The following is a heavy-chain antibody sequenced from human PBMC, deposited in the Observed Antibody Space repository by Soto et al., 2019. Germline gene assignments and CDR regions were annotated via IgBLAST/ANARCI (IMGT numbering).Heavy chain of an antibody. J-gene: IGHJ4*02. CDR1: GFSLNTYGVG. V-gene: IGHV2-5*02. D-gene: IGHD3-16*01. CDR2: IYWDDDK. Sequence: QITLKESGPTLVKPTQTLTLTCTVSGFSLNTYGVGVGWIRQPPGKALEWLALIYWDDDKRYSPSLKSRLTITKDTSKNQVVLTMPNMDPVDTVTYYCARALGSWGAYYFDYWGQGTLVTVSS. CDR3: ARALGSWGAYYFDY.